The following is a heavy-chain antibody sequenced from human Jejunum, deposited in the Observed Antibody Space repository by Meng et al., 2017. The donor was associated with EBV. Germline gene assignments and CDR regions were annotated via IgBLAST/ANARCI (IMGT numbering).Heavy chain of an antibody. J-gene: IGHJ4*02. Sequence: VQLVASGGGLVKPGGSLRLSCAASGFTFSSYSMNWVRQAPGKGLEWVSYISSGSSFIYYADSVKGRFTISRDDAKNSLSLQMNNLGADDTAVYYCVRDSSFNVHWGQGTLVTVSS. CDR2: ISSGSSFI. V-gene: IGHV3-21*02. CDR1: GFTFSSYS. D-gene: IGHD3-16*02. CDR3: VRDSSFNVH.